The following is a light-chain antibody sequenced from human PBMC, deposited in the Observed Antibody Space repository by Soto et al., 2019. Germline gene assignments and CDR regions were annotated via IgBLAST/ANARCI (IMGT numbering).Light chain of an antibody. Sequence: DIQMTQSPSTLSSAVGDRVTLTCRASQSISSWLAWYQQKPGEAPKLLIYDASSMVTGVPSRFSGSGAGTQFTLTISRLEPDDFATYYCQQYNGYPYTFGQGTKLEIK. CDR3: QQYNGYPYT. CDR2: DAS. V-gene: IGKV1-5*01. CDR1: QSISSW. J-gene: IGKJ2*01.